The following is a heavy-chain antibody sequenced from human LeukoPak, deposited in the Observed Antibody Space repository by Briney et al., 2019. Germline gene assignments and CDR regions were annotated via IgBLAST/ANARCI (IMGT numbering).Heavy chain of an antibody. CDR3: ATYYYDSSGYYYPTDY. Sequence: GGSLRLSCAASGFTVSSNYMSWVRQAPGKGLERVSVIYSGGSTYYADSVKGRFTISRHNSKNTLYLQMNSLRAEDTAVYYCATYYYDSSGYYYPTDYWGQGTLVTVSS. V-gene: IGHV3-53*01. CDR2: IYSGGST. J-gene: IGHJ4*02. D-gene: IGHD3-22*01. CDR1: GFTVSSNY.